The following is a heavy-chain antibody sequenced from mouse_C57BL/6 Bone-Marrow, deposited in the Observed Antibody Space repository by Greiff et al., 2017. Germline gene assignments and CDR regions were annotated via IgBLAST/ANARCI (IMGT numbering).Heavy chain of an antibody. CDR1: GFTFSSYG. CDR3: ARWLRHYYYAKDY. V-gene: IGHV5-6*01. D-gene: IGHD2-2*01. J-gene: IGHJ4*01. Sequence: EVKLMESGGDLVKPGGSLKLSCAASGFTFSSYGMSWVRQTPDKRLEWVATISSGGSYTYYPDSVKGRFTISRDKDKNTLYMQMSSLKSEDTAMYYCARWLRHYYYAKDYWGQGTSVTVSA. CDR2: ISSGGSYT.